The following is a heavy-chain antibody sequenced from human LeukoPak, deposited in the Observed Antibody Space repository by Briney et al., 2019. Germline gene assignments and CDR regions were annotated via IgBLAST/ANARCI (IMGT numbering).Heavy chain of an antibody. D-gene: IGHD3-22*01. Sequence: GGSLRLSCAASGFTFSDYYMSWIRQAPGKGLEWVSYISSSGSTIYYADSVKGRFTISRDNAKNSLYLQMNSLRAEDTAVYYCARDPLNYYDSSGYLSPSHFDYWGQGTLVTVSS. J-gene: IGHJ4*02. CDR1: GFTFSDYY. V-gene: IGHV3-11*01. CDR3: ARDPLNYYDSSGYLSPSHFDY. CDR2: ISSSGSTI.